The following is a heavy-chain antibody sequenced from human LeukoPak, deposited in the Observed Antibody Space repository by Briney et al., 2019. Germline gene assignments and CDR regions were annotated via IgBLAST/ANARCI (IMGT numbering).Heavy chain of an antibody. CDR3: ARSGSYVLRFLEWLQNNWFDP. Sequence: ASVKVSCKASGYTFTGYYMHWVRQAPGQGLEWMGWINPNSGGTNYAQKFQGRVTMTRDTSISTAYMELSRLRSDDTAVYYCARSGSYVLRFLEWLQNNWFDPWGQGTLVTVSS. CDR2: INPNSGGT. D-gene: IGHD3-3*01. V-gene: IGHV1-2*02. CDR1: GYTFTGYY. J-gene: IGHJ5*02.